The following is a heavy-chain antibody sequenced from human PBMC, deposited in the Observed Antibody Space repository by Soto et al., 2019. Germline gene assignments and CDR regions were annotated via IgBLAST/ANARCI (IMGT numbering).Heavy chain of an antibody. CDR1: GFTFSNAW. D-gene: IGHD3-3*01. CDR3: TQAGRFWSGYYPEDYYYGMDV. CDR2: IKSKTDGGTT. Sequence: GGSLRLSCAASGFTFSNAWMNWVRQAPGKGLEWVGRIKSKTDGGTTDYAAPVKGRFTISRDDSKNTLYLQMNSLKTEDTAVYYCTQAGRFWSGYYPEDYYYGMDVWGQGTTVTVSS. V-gene: IGHV3-15*07. J-gene: IGHJ6*02.